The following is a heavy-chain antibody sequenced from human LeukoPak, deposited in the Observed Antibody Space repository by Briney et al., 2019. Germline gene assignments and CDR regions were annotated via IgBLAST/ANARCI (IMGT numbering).Heavy chain of an antibody. Sequence: GGSLRLSCAASGFTFSNYVMSWVRQAPGKGLEWVSTISGSGGSTYYADSVEGRFTISRDNSKNTLYLQMNSLRAEDTAVYYCAKGYLGLYYFDYWGQGTLVTVSS. CDR1: GFTFSNYV. CDR2: ISGSGGST. J-gene: IGHJ4*02. D-gene: IGHD3/OR15-3a*01. V-gene: IGHV3-23*01. CDR3: AKGYLGLYYFDY.